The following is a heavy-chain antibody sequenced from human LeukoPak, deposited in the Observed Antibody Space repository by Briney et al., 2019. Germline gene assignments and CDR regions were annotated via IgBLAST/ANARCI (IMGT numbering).Heavy chain of an antibody. CDR3: ARLSRVAGRLNGIDP. D-gene: IGHD6-19*01. CDR1: GGSISSSSYY. Sequence: SETLSLTCTVAGGSISSSSYYWGWIRQPPGKGLEWIGTISYSGSTYYNPSLKSRVIISVDASKNQFSLKVSSVTAADTAVYYCARLSRVAGRLNGIDPWGQGILVTVSS. J-gene: IGHJ5*02. V-gene: IGHV4-39*01. CDR2: ISYSGST.